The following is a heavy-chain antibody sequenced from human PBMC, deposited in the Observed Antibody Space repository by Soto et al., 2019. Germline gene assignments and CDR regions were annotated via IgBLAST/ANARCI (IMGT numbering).Heavy chain of an antibody. Sequence: EVQLVEAGGGLVQPGGSLRLSCAASGFTFSSYSMNWVRQAPGKGLEWVSYISSSSSTIYYADSVKGRFTISKDNANNSMYLQINSLRDEDTAVYYCARPLEGFGELPHDSWGQGTLVTVSS. J-gene: IGHJ4*02. CDR2: ISSSSSTI. D-gene: IGHD3-10*01. CDR3: ARPLEGFGELPHDS. V-gene: IGHV3-48*02. CDR1: GFTFSSYS.